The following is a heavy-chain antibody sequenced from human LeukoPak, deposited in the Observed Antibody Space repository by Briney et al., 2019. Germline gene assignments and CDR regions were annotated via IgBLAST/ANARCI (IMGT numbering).Heavy chain of an antibody. J-gene: IGHJ5*01. D-gene: IGHD2-15*01. CDR2: ITSSSSSI. CDR1: GFTFSTYA. V-gene: IGHV3-48*04. Sequence: GGSLRLSCAASGFTFSTYAMDWVRQAPGKGLEWVSYITSSSSSIFYADSVRGRFTISRDNAKNSLYLQMNSLGVDDSAVYYCARVSTCSGGSCLDSWGQGTLVTVSS. CDR3: ARVSTCSGGSCLDS.